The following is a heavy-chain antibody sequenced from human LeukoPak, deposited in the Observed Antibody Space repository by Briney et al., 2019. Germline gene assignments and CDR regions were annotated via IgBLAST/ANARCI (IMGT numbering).Heavy chain of an antibody. CDR3: ARERVVVGRGYYGMDV. CDR2: IYHSGGT. CDR1: GYSISSGYY. V-gene: IGHV4-38-2*02. J-gene: IGHJ6*02. Sequence: SETLSLTCTVSGYSISSGYYWGWIRQPPGKGLEWIGSIYHSGGTYYNPSLKSRVTISVDTSKNQFSLKLSSVTAADTAVYYCARERVVVGRGYYGMDVWGQGTTVTVSS. D-gene: IGHD2-2*01.